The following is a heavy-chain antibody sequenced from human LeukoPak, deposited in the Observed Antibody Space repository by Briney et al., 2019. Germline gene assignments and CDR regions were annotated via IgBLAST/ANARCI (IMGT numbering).Heavy chain of an antibody. J-gene: IGHJ6*03. Sequence: TLSLTCAFYGGSFSGYYWSWIRQPPGKGLEWIGEINHSGSTNYNPSLKSRVTISVDTSKNQFSLKLSSVTAADTAVYYCARGPIYYYYYYMDVWGKGTTVTVSS. CDR2: INHSGST. V-gene: IGHV4-34*01. CDR1: GGSFSGYY. CDR3: ARGPIYYYYYYMDV.